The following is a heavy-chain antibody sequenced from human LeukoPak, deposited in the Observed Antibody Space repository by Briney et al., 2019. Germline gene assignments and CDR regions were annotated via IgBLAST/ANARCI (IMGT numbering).Heavy chain of an antibody. V-gene: IGHV1-69*04. D-gene: IGHD1-26*01. CDR3: ARPEVGATETTFDY. CDR2: IIPILGIA. Sequence: SVKVSCKASGGTFSSYAISWVRQAPGQGLEWMGRIIPILGIANYAQKFQGRVTITADKSTSTAYMGLSSLRSEDTAVYYCARPEVGATETTFDYWGQGTLVTVSS. CDR1: GGTFSSYA. J-gene: IGHJ4*02.